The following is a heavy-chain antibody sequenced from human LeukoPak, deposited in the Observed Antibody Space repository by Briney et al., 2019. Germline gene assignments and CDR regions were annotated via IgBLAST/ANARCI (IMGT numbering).Heavy chain of an antibody. D-gene: IGHD3-22*01. CDR1: GGSVSSGGYY. V-gene: IGHV4-31*03. CDR2: MHYSGTA. Sequence: SETLSLTCSVSGGSVSSGGYYWTWIRQHPGKGLEWIGYMHYSGTAYYNPSLKSRVAISVDTSNNQFSLRLTSVTAADSALYYCARFYHDSRLYSNWIDPWGQGTLVTVSS. J-gene: IGHJ5*02. CDR3: ARFYHDSRLYSNWIDP.